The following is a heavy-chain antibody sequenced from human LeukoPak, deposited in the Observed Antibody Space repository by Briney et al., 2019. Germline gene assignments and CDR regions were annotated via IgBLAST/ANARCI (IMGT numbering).Heavy chain of an antibody. CDR2: IWHDGSHK. D-gene: IGHD3-10*01. CDR3: AREIFGLGSYPDF. J-gene: IGHJ4*02. V-gene: IGHV3-33*01. CDR1: GFSFDTYA. Sequence: GRSLRLSCAASGFSFDTYAMHWVRQAPGQGLEWVALIWHDGSHKFYSNSVRGQFTISRDNSKNTVYLQMNNLRPDDTAVYYCAREIFGLGSYPDFWGQGTLVTVSS.